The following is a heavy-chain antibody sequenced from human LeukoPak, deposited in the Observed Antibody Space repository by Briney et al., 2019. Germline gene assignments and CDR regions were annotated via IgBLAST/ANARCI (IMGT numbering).Heavy chain of an antibody. J-gene: IGHJ4*02. CDR1: GFTFSSYG. V-gene: IGHV3-23*01. CDR2: ISGSGGNT. D-gene: IGHD5-12*01. CDR3: AKALSGYHFDY. Sequence: GGSLRLSCAASGFTFSSYGMSWVRRAPGKGGEWVSGISGSGGNTYYADSVKGRFTISRDNSQNTLYLQMNTLGAEDTAVYYCAKALSGYHFDYWGQGTLVTVSA.